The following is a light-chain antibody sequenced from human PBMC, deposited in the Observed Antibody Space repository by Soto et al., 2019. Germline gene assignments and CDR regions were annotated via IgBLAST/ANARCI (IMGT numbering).Light chain of an antibody. CDR3: CSYAGSGTDVV. CDR1: SSDVGSYNL. V-gene: IGLV2-23*02. CDR2: EVS. J-gene: IGLJ2*01. Sequence: QSALTQPASVSGSPGQSITISCTGTSSDVGSYNLVSWYQQHPGKAPKLIIYEVSKRPSGVSDRFSGSKSGNTASLTISGLQAEDEADYYCCSYAGSGTDVVFGGGTKLTVL.